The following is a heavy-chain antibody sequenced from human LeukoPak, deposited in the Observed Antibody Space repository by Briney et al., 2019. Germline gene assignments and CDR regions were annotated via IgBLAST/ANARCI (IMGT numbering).Heavy chain of an antibody. CDR1: GFTFSSYE. J-gene: IGHJ3*01. CDR2: ISSSGSTI. Sequence: GGSLRLSCAASGFTFSSYEMNWVRQAPGKGLEWVSYISSSGSTIYYADSVKGRFTISRDNAKNSLYLQINSLRAEDTAVYYCARDQAYYYDSTGYHPDAFDLWGQGTMVTVSS. V-gene: IGHV3-48*03. D-gene: IGHD3-22*01. CDR3: ARDQAYYYDSTGYHPDAFDL.